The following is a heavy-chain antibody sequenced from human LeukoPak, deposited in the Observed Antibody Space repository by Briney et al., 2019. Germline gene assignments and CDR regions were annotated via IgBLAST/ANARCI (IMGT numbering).Heavy chain of an antibody. V-gene: IGHV3-21*06. CDR2: IDSSGGYM. CDR1: GFTFSSYA. CDR3: SRGDRRDY. J-gene: IGHJ4*02. Sequence: GGSLRLSCAASGFTFSSYAMSWARQAPGKGLEWVSSIDSSGGYMFYADSVKGRFIISRDNAKDSLYLQMNSLRVEDTAVYYCSRGDRRDYWGQGTLVTVSS.